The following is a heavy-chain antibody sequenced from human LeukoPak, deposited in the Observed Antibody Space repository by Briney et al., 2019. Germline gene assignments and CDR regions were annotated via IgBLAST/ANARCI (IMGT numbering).Heavy chain of an antibody. V-gene: IGHV3-30*02. J-gene: IGHJ3*02. Sequence: GGSLRLSCAASGFTFSSYGMHWVRQAPGKGLEWVAFIRYDGSNKYYADSVKGRFTISRDNSKNTLYLQMNSLRAEDTAVYYCARGVGGSYIAFDIWGQGTMVTVSS. CDR2: IRYDGSNK. CDR3: ARGVGGSYIAFDI. CDR1: GFTFSSYG. D-gene: IGHD1-26*01.